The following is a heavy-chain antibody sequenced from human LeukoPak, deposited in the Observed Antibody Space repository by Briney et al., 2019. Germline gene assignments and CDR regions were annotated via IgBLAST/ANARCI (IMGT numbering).Heavy chain of an antibody. J-gene: IGHJ6*02. Sequence: GGSLRLSCAASGFTFSAYNMNWVRQAPGKGLEWVSSITTSSSYKFYADSVKGRFTISRDNAKNSLYLQMNSLRAEDTAVYYCARESSGWYGYYYYGMDVWGQGTTVTVSS. CDR2: ITTSSSYK. CDR3: ARESSGWYGYYYYGMDV. V-gene: IGHV3-21*04. D-gene: IGHD6-19*01. CDR1: GFTFSAYN.